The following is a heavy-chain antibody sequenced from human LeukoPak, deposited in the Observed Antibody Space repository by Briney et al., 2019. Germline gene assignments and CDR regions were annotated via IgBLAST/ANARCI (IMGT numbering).Heavy chain of an antibody. CDR1: GGSISSSNW. Sequence: PSETLSLTCAVSGGSISSSNWWSWVRQPPGKGLEWIGEIYHSGSTNYNPSLKSRVTISVDTSKNQFSLKLSSVTAADTAVYYCASPPSDILTGYYQDYWGQGTLVTVSS. CDR3: ASPPSDILTGYYQDY. V-gene: IGHV4-4*02. CDR2: IYHSGST. J-gene: IGHJ4*02. D-gene: IGHD3-9*01.